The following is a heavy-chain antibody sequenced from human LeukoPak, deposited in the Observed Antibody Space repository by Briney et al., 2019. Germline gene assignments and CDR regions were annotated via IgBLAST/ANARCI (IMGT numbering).Heavy chain of an antibody. CDR1: GFTFSNYG. V-gene: IGHV3-21*01. Sequence: GGSLRLSCAASGFTFSNYGMHWVRQAPGKGLEWVSSISSNSDYIYYADSVKGRFTISRDNAENSLYLQMNSLRAEDTAVYYCARGLCGGDCYDYWGQGTLVTVSS. D-gene: IGHD2-21*01. CDR2: ISSNSDYI. CDR3: ARGLCGGDCYDY. J-gene: IGHJ4*02.